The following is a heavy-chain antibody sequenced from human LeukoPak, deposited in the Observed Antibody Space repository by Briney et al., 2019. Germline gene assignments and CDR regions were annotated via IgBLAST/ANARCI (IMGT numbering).Heavy chain of an antibody. Sequence: GGSLRLSCAASGFTFSGSWMHWVRQAPGKGLVWVSRIKGDGIETNYADSVKGRFTVSRDDSRNTVYLHLNNLRVEDTAVYYCAKASWVSNADAVLWGQGTLVTVYS. D-gene: IGHD1-1*01. CDR3: AKASWVSNADAVL. V-gene: IGHV3-74*01. CDR1: GFTFSGSW. CDR2: IKGDGIET. J-gene: IGHJ4*02.